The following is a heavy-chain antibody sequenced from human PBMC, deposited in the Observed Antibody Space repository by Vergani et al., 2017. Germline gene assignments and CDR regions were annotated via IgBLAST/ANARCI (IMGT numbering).Heavy chain of an antibody. J-gene: IGHJ5*02. D-gene: IGHD4-17*01. CDR3: ARLTVTTEGWFDP. CDR2: INPNSGNT. CDR1: GYTFTGYY. Sequence: QVQLVQSGAEVKKPGASVKVSCKASGYTFTGYYMHWVRQAPGQGLEWMGWINPNSGNTNYAQKLQGRVTMTTDTSTSTAYMELRSLGSDDTAVYYCARLTVTTEGWFDPWGQGTLVTVSS. V-gene: IGHV1-2*02.